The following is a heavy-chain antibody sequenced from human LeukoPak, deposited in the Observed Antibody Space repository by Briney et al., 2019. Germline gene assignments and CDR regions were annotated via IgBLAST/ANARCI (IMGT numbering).Heavy chain of an antibody. CDR1: GGSISDTNW. CDR3: SRENGAFSPFGY. D-gene: IGHD2-8*01. J-gene: IGHJ4*02. CDR2: ISLTGLT. V-gene: IGHV4-4*02. Sequence: PSETLSLTCGVSGGSISDTNWWSWVRQPPGQGLEWIGEISLTGLTHYNPSLESRVTVSLDKSKNQLSLNLTSVTAADTAVYYCSRENGAFSPFGYWGQGTLVTVLS.